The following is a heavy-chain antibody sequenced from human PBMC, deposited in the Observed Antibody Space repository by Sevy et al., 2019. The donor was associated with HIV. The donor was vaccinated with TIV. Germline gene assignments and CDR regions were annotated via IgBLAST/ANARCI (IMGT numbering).Heavy chain of an antibody. Sequence: GGSLRLSCAASGSTFSRYAMSWVRQAPGKGLEWVSASRESGGSTYYAYSVKGRFTISRDKTKNTLYLQMNSLRAEDTAVYYCAKASGTVWVYSFGLDYWGQGTLVTVSS. V-gene: IGHV3-23*01. CDR3: AKASGTVWVYSFGLDY. CDR2: SRESGGST. J-gene: IGHJ4*02. CDR1: GSTFSRYA. D-gene: IGHD5-18*01.